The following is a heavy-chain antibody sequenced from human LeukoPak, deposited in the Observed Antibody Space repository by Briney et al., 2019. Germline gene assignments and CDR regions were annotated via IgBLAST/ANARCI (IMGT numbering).Heavy chain of an antibody. CDR2: ISDSGRST. CDR3: AKRGLYYGSGSCLDY. V-gene: IGHV3-23*01. J-gene: IGHJ4*02. CDR1: GFTFRNYA. Sequence: GGSLRLSCAASGFTFRNYAVSWVRQAPGKGLEWVSAISDSGRSTYYADSVKGRFTMCRDNSKNTVLLQMSSLGADDTAVYCCAKRGLYYGSGSCLDYWGQGTLVTVSS. D-gene: IGHD3-10*01.